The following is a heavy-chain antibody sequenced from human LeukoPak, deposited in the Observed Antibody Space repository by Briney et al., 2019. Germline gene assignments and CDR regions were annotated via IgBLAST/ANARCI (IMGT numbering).Heavy chain of an antibody. V-gene: IGHV3-23*01. CDR3: AKSRRGVIIDESDY. J-gene: IGHJ4*02. Sequence: PGGSLRLSCVASGFPLGSYAMNWVRQAPGKGLEWVSVISGGGANAHYADSVKGRFTISRDNSKSTVFLQMNSLRVEDTAVYYCAKSRRGVIIDESDYWGQGTLVTVSS. D-gene: IGHD3-10*01. CDR2: ISGGGANA. CDR1: GFPLGSYA.